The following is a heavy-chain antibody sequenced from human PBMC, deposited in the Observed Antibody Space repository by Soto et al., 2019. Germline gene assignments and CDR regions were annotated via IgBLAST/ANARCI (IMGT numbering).Heavy chain of an antibody. J-gene: IGHJ4*02. Sequence: EVQLVQSGAEVKEPGESLEISCKGSGYNFATSWIGWVRQKPGKGPEWMGIIFPEDAETRYSPSFQGQVTISADKSISTAYLQWSSLKDSDTATYYCARFRVGGYCTDPFCYNFETWGQGTLVTVSS. CDR3: ARFRVGGYCTDPFCYNFET. CDR2: IFPEDAET. CDR1: GYNFATSW. D-gene: IGHD2-8*01. V-gene: IGHV5-51*01.